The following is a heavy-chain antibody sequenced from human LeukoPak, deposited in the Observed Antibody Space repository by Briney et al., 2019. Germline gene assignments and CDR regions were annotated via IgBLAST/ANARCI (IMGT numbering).Heavy chain of an antibody. D-gene: IGHD3-22*01. J-gene: IGHJ4*02. CDR3: ARNPRNYYDSSGYYWFDY. CDR2: ISAYNGNT. Sequence: ASVKVSRKASGYTFTSYGISWVRQAPGQGLEWMGWISAYNGNTNYAQKLQGRVTMTTDTSTSTAYMELRSLRSDDTAVYYCARNPRNYYDSSGYYWFDYWGQGTLVTVSS. V-gene: IGHV1-18*01. CDR1: GYTFTSYG.